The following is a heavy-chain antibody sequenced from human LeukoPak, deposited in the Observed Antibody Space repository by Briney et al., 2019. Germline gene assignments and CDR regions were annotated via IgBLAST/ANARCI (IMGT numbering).Heavy chain of an antibody. V-gene: IGHV4-61*02. D-gene: IGHD3-10*01. Sequence: PSETLSLTCTVSGGSISSGSYYWSWIRQPAGKGLEWIGRIYTSGSTNYNPSLKSRVTISVDTSKNQFSLKLSSVTAADTAVYYCARDGSGSYWDYYYMDVWGKGTTVTISS. CDR1: GGSISSGSYY. CDR3: ARDGSGSYWDYYYMDV. CDR2: IYTSGST. J-gene: IGHJ6*03.